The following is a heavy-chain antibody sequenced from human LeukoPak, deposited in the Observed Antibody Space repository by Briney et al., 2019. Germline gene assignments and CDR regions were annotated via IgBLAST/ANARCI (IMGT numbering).Heavy chain of an antibody. J-gene: IGHJ4*02. CDR3: ASSVAALDY. Sequence: SETLSLTCAVYGGSFSGYYWSWIRQPPGKGLEWIGEINHSGSTNYNPSLKNRVTISVDTSKNQFSLKLSSVTVADTAVYYCASSVAALDYWGQGTLVTVSS. CDR2: INHSGST. V-gene: IGHV4-34*01. CDR1: GGSFSGYY. D-gene: IGHD2-15*01.